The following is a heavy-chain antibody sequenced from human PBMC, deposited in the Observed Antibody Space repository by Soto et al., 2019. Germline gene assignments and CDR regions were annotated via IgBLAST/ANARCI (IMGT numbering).Heavy chain of an antibody. J-gene: IGHJ4*02. CDR2: ISYDGSNK. D-gene: IGHD5-18*01. Sequence: GGSLRLSCAASGFTFSSYGMHWVRQAPGKGLEWVAVISYDGSNKYYADSVKGRFTISRDNSKNTLYLQMNSLRAEDTAVYDCGKTGGDTAMVIDYWGQGTLVTVAS. V-gene: IGHV3-30*18. CDR3: GKTGGDTAMVIDY. CDR1: GFTFSSYG.